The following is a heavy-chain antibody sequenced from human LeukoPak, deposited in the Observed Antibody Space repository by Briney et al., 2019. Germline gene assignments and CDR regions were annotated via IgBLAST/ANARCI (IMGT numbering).Heavy chain of an antibody. CDR3: AKDLGKRYGDYYYYGMDV. Sequence: PGGSLRLSCVASGFTFNDFAMHWVRQAPGKGLEWVSRISWDGDTVDYADSVKGRFTISRDNAKNSLYLQMNSLRAEDTAVYYCAKDLGKRYGDYYYYGMDVWGQGTTVTVSS. V-gene: IGHV3-9*01. CDR2: ISWDGDTV. J-gene: IGHJ6*02. D-gene: IGHD4-17*01. CDR1: GFTFNDFA.